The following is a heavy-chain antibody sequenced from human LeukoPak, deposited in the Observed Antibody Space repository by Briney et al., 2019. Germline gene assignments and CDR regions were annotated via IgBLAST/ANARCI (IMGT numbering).Heavy chain of an antibody. CDR1: GFTFSSYW. CDR2: INSDGSST. CDR3: ARYCGGDCYPG. D-gene: IGHD2-21*02. V-gene: IGHV3-74*01. J-gene: IGHJ4*02. Sequence: PGGALRLSCAASGFTFSSYWMHWVRQAPGKGLVWVSRINSDGSSTSYADSVKGRFTISRDNSKNTLYLQMDSLRAEDTAVYYCARYCGGDCYPGWGQGTLVTVSS.